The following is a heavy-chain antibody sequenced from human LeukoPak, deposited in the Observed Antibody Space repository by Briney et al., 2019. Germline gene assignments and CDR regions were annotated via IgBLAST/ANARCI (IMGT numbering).Heavy chain of an antibody. V-gene: IGHV4-39*01. CDR1: GGSVSNSNYC. CDR3: ARPLDCNYGGTAFDI. Sequence: SETLSLTCTVSGGSVSNSNYCWGWIRQPPGKQLEWIGSIDYSGSPLYNPSLKSRVTISVDTSKNQFSLKLSSVTAADTAVYYCARPLDCNYGGTAFDIWGQGTMVIVSS. CDR2: IDYSGSP. J-gene: IGHJ3*02. D-gene: IGHD4-23*01.